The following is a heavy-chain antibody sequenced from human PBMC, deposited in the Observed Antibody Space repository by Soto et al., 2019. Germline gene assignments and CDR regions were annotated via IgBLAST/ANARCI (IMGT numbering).Heavy chain of an antibody. CDR3: ATGRRWYNWFDP. D-gene: IGHD2-15*01. CDR1: GYTLTELS. J-gene: IGHJ5*02. CDR2: FDPEDGET. V-gene: IGHV1-24*01. Sequence: GASVKVSCKVSGYTLTELSMHWVRQAPGKGLEWMGGFDPEDGETIYAQKNQGRVTMTEDTSTDTTYMELSSLRSEDTAVYYCATGRRWYNWFDPWGQGTLVTVSS.